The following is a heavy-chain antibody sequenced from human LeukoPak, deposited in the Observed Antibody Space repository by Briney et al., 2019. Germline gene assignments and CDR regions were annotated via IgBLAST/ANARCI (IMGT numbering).Heavy chain of an antibody. CDR2: IYYSGST. CDR3: ARVEYDILTGYSFDY. CDR1: GGSISSYY. J-gene: IGHJ4*02. V-gene: IGHV4-59*01. Sequence: PSETLSLTCTVSGGSISSYYWSWIRQPPGKGLEWIGNIYYSGSTNYKPSLKSRVTISVDTSKNQFSLKLSSVTAADTAVYYCARVEYDILTGYSFDYWGQGTLVTVSS. D-gene: IGHD3-9*01.